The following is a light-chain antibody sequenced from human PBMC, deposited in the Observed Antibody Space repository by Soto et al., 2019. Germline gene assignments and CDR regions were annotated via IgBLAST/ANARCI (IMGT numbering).Light chain of an antibody. CDR3: QEYNRLPIT. Sequence: DIQMTQSPSTLSASVGDRVTITCRASQSISSWLAWYQQKPGKAPKLLMYDASSLESGVPSRFSGSGSGTDFTLSIASLQAEDFGTYYCQEYNRLPITFGQGTRLEIK. J-gene: IGKJ5*01. V-gene: IGKV1-5*01. CDR1: QSISSW. CDR2: DAS.